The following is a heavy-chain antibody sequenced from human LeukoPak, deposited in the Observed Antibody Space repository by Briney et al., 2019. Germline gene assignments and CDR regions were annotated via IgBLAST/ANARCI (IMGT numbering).Heavy chain of an antibody. CDR1: GSTFTRYY. D-gene: IGHD6-13*01. J-gene: IGHJ4*02. Sequence: ASVKVSCKASGSTFTRYYIYWVRQAPGQGLDWMGMINPSSGSTRFAQMFQDRVTMTRDTSTSAVYMELSSLTSEDTAMYYCARTYSSSWSYCYSWGQGTLVTVSS. CDR3: ARTYSSSWSYCYS. V-gene: IGHV1-46*01. CDR2: INPSSGST.